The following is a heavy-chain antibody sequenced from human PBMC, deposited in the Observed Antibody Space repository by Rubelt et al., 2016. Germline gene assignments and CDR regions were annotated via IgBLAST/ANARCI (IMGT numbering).Heavy chain of an antibody. CDR2: ISDTGRNT. Sequence: GGGVVQPGTSLRLSCAASGFTFSTYAMSWVRQAPGKGLEWVSSISDTGRNTYVADSVKGRFTISRDNSKNTLYLQMNSLRAEDTAVYYCASVPGSSWTGWFDPWGQGTLVTVSS. CDR3: ASVPGSSWTGWFDP. CDR1: GFTFSTYA. J-gene: IGHJ5*02. D-gene: IGHD6-13*01. V-gene: IGHV3-23*01.